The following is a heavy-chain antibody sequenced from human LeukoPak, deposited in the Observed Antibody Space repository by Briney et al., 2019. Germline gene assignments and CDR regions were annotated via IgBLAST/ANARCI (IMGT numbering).Heavy chain of an antibody. CDR2: IYYSGST. CDR3: ARASPLLRYFDWLLGAFDP. CDR1: GGSISSYY. Sequence: PSETLSLTCTVSGGSISSYYWSWIRQPPGKGLEWIGYIYYSGSTNYNPSLKSRVTISVDTSKNQFSLKLSSVTAADTAVYYCARASPLLRYFDWLLGAFDPWGQGTLVTVSS. V-gene: IGHV4-59*01. D-gene: IGHD3-9*01. J-gene: IGHJ5*02.